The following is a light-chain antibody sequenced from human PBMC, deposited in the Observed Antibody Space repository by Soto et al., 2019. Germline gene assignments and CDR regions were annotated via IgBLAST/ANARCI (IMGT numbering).Light chain of an antibody. V-gene: IGKV1-5*03. J-gene: IGKJ1*01. CDR1: QSISNW. CDR3: QQYSGYSTT. CDR2: KAS. Sequence: DIQMTQSPSTLSASVGDRVTITCRASQSISNWLAWYQQKPGKAPKLLIYKASSLESGVPSRFRGSGSGTEFTLTISSLQPDDFATYFCQQYSGYSTTFGQGTRVEVK.